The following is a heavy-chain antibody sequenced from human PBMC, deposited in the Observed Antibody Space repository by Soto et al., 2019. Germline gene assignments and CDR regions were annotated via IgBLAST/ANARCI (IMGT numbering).Heavy chain of an antibody. D-gene: IGHD1-26*01. CDR3: ARWETRYIGRQEFEY. V-gene: IGHV4-34*01. Sequence: SATXSLACAFDVLSFRAYYCILIRHPPGKGLEWIGEIHHSGTTNYNPSLKSRVLISVDTSKNHFFLRLTSVTAADTAVYYCARWETRYIGRQEFEYPGQGTLVTV. J-gene: IGHJ4*02. CDR2: IHHSGTT. CDR1: VLSFRAYY.